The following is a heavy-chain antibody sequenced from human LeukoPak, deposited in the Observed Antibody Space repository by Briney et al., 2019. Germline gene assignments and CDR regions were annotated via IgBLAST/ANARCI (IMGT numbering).Heavy chain of an antibody. J-gene: IGHJ5*02. CDR2: IYYSGST. CDR3: ARGKAIVGP. D-gene: IGHD2-15*01. V-gene: IGHV4-59*01. Sequence: SETLSLTCTVSGGSISTFHWSWIRLPPGKGLEWIGYIYYSGSTNYNPSLKSRVTMSVNTSKNQFSLKLSSVTAADTAVYYCARGKAIVGPWGQGTLVTVSS. CDR1: GGSISTFH.